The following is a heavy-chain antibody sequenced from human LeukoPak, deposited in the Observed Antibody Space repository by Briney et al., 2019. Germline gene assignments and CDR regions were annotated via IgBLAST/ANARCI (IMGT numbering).Heavy chain of an antibody. D-gene: IGHD3-22*01. CDR2: IYSSGST. V-gene: IGHV3-53*01. CDR3: TRGAHSYYYDSSGYEAHFDY. CDR1: GFTVSSNY. Sequence: GGSLRLSCAASGFTVSSNYMSWVRQAPGKGLEWVSVIYSSGSTYYADSVKGRFTISRDNSKNTLYLQMNSLRAEDTAVYYCTRGAHSYYYDSSGYEAHFDYWGQGTLVTVSS. J-gene: IGHJ4*02.